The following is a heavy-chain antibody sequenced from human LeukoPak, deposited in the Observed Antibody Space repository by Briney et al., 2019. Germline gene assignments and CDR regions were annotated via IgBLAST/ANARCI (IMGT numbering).Heavy chain of an antibody. J-gene: IGHJ4*02. Sequence: GESLKISCKGSGYSFTSYWIGWVRQMPGKGLEWMGIIYPGDSDTRYSPSFQGQVTISADESISTAYLQWSSLKASDTAMYYCARHDITMVRGVILDYWGQGTLVTVSS. D-gene: IGHD3-10*01. V-gene: IGHV5-51*01. CDR1: GYSFTSYW. CDR2: IYPGDSDT. CDR3: ARHDITMVRGVILDY.